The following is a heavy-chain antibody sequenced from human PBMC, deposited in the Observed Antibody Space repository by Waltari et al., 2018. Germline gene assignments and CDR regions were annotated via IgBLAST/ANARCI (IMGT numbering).Heavy chain of an antibody. V-gene: IGHV3-43D*04. D-gene: IGHD3-3*01. Sequence: EVQLVESGGVVVQPGGSLRLSCAASGFTFDDYAMHWVRQAPWKGLEWVSLISWDGGSTYYADSVKGRVTSSRDKSKNSLYLQMNSLRAEDTALYYCAKDGRGWSGYYYYYGMDVWGQGTTVTVSS. J-gene: IGHJ6*02. CDR2: ISWDGGST. CDR3: AKDGRGWSGYYYYYGMDV. CDR1: GFTFDDYA.